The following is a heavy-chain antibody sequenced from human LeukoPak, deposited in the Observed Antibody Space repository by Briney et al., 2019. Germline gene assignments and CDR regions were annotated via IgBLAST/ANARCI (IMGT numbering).Heavy chain of an antibody. Sequence: SETLSLTCTVSGGSISRSSYYWGWIRQPPGKGLEWIGSIYYSGSTYYNPSLKSRVTISVDTSKNQFSLKLSSVTAADTAVYYCARPDPLGYCSGGSCYWTWDVWGKGTTVTISS. J-gene: IGHJ6*04. CDR3: ARPDPLGYCSGGSCYWTWDV. CDR2: IYYSGST. D-gene: IGHD2-15*01. V-gene: IGHV4-39*01. CDR1: GGSISRSSYY.